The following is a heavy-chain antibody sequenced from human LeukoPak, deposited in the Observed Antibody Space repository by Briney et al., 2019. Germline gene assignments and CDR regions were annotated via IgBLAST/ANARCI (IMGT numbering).Heavy chain of an antibody. Sequence: GGSLRLSCAASGFTFDDYAMHWVRQAPGKGLEWVSGISWDSGSIGYADSVKGRFTISRDNAKNSLYLQMNGLRAEDTALYYCAKGRNSGSPQGGYYYYGMDVWGQGTTVAVSS. CDR2: ISWDSGSI. J-gene: IGHJ6*02. CDR3: AKGRNSGSPQGGYYYYGMDV. CDR1: GFTFDDYA. V-gene: IGHV3-9*01. D-gene: IGHD5-12*01.